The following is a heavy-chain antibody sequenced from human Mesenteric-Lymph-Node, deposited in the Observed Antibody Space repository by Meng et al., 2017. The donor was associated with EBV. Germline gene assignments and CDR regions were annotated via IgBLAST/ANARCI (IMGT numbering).Heavy chain of an antibody. Sequence: QLQLHESGPGLVKPSETLSLTCSVSGGSLSSSSYYWAWIRQPPGKGLEWIGTIYYSGNTFYNPSLESRITISVDTSTNQFSLNLRSVSAPDTAVYYCARLYDNYIDYWGRGSLVTVSS. CDR2: IYYSGNT. CDR3: ARLYDNYIDY. D-gene: IGHD3-9*01. V-gene: IGHV4-39*01. J-gene: IGHJ4*02. CDR1: GGSLSSSSYY.